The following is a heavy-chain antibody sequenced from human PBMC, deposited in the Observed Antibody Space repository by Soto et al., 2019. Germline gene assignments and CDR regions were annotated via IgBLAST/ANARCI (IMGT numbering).Heavy chain of an antibody. CDR2: IGTAGDT. V-gene: IGHV3-13*01. D-gene: IGHD4-17*01. Sequence: GGSLRLSCAASGFTFSSYDMHWVRQATGKGLEWVSAIGTAGDTYYPGSVKGRFTISRENAKNSLYLQMNSLRAGDTAVYYCARKHYGDYYFDYWGKGTLVTVSS. J-gene: IGHJ4*02. CDR1: GFTFSSYD. CDR3: ARKHYGDYYFDY.